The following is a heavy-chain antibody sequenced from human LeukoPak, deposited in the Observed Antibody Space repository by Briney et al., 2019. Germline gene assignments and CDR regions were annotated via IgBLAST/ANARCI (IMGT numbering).Heavy chain of an antibody. Sequence: SSETLSLTCAVYGGSFSGYYWSWIRQPPGKGLEWIGEINHSGSTNYNPSLKSRVTISVDTSKNQFSLKLSSVTAADTAVYYCARGRVGSSGHDYWGQGTLVTVSS. CDR1: GGSFSGYY. V-gene: IGHV4-34*01. CDR2: INHSGST. D-gene: IGHD6-19*01. CDR3: ARGRVGSSGHDY. J-gene: IGHJ4*02.